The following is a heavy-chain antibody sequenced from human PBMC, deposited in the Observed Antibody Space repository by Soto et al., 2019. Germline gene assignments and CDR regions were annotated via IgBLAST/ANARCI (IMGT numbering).Heavy chain of an antibody. CDR3: ANGWGFGAPHGMDV. CDR2: IKQDGSVQ. J-gene: IGHJ6*02. Sequence: GGSLRLSCAASGFTFSRFWMSWVRQAPGKGLEWVANIKQDGSVQYYVDSVKGRFTISRDNDKNSLYLQMNSLRAEDTAVYYCANGWGFGAPHGMDVWGQGTTVTVSS. D-gene: IGHD3-10*01. CDR1: GFTFSRFW. V-gene: IGHV3-7*03.